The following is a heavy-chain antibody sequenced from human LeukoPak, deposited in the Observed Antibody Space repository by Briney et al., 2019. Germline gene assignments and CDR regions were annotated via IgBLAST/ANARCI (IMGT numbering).Heavy chain of an antibody. V-gene: IGHV4-59*01. CDR2: IYYSGST. J-gene: IGHJ5*02. CDR3: ARVPQGFWSGYYTRWFDP. Sequence: SETLSLTCTVSGGSISSYYWSWIRQPPGKGLVWSGYIYYSGSTNYNPSLKSRVTISVDTSKNQFSLKLSSVTAADTAVYYCARVPQGFWSGYYTRWFDPWGQGTLVTVSS. CDR1: GGSISSYY. D-gene: IGHD3-3*01.